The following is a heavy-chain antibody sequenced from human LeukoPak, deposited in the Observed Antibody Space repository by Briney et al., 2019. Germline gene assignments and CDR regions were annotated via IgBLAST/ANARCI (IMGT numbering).Heavy chain of an antibody. J-gene: IGHJ4*02. CDR2: INHSGST. CDR3: ARGVYYFHY. V-gene: IGHV4-34*01. D-gene: IGHD2-8*01. Sequence: PSETLSLTCAVYGGSFSGYYWSWIRQPPGKGLEWIGEINHSGSTNYNPSLKSRVTISVDTSKNEFSLKLRSVTAADTAVYYCARGVYYFHYWGQGTLVTVSS. CDR1: GGSFSGYY.